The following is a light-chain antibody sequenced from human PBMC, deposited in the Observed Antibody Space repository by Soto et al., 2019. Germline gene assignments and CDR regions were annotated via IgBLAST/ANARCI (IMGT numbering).Light chain of an antibody. J-gene: IGKJ1*01. CDR1: QSVSSN. CDR3: QQYDNWPPWT. V-gene: IGKV3-15*01. CDR2: GAS. Sequence: EVVMTQSPATLSVSPGERATLSCRASQSVSSNLAWYQQKPGQAPRLLICGASTRATGIPARFSGSGSGTEFTLTISGLQSEDFAVYYCQQYDNWPPWTFGQGTKVEIK.